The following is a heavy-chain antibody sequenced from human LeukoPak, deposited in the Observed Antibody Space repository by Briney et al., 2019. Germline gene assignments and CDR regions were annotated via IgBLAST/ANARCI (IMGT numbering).Heavy chain of an antibody. Sequence: SETLSLTCTVSGGSISGYYWSWIRQPPGKRLEWIGEINHSGSTNYNPSLKSRVIISLDTSENQFSLKLSSVTAADTAVYFCAKGSIFYDLLTGYHNYFDSWGQGTLVTVSS. V-gene: IGHV4-34*01. CDR3: AKGSIFYDLLTGYHNYFDS. D-gene: IGHD3-9*01. CDR2: INHSGST. CDR1: GGSISGYY. J-gene: IGHJ4*02.